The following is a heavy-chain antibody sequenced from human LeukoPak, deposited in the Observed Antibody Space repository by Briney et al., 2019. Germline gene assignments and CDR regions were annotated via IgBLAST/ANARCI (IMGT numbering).Heavy chain of an antibody. CDR3: ARDQGGGYYYGY. CDR1: GGTFSSYA. CDR2: IIPIFGTA. D-gene: IGHD3-22*01. J-gene: IGHJ4*02. Sequence: ASVKVSCKASGGTFSSYAISWVRQAPGQGLEWMGGIIPIFGTANYAQKFQGRVTITADKSTSTAYMELSSLRSEDTAVYYCARDQGGGYYYGYWGQGTLVTVSS. V-gene: IGHV1-69*06.